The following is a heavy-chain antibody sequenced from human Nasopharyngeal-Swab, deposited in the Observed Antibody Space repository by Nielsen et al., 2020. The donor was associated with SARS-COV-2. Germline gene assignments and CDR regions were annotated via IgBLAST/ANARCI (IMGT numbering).Heavy chain of an antibody. CDR2: IRSKTYGGAP. D-gene: IGHD1-26*01. CDR1: GFTFGDYA. J-gene: IGHJ3*02. Sequence: GGSLKISCTTSGFTFGDYAMSWFRPAPGEGLEWVGFIRSKTYGGAPEYAASVKGRFTISRDGAESIAYLQMNSLETEDTGVYYCARSVGSFYGQGAFDIWGQGTMVTVSS. V-gene: IGHV3-49*01. CDR3: ARSVGSFYGQGAFDI.